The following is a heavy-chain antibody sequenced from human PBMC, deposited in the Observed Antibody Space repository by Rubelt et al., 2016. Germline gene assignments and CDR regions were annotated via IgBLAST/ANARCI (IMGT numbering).Heavy chain of an antibody. CDR2: IWHDGTDK. Sequence: GKRLEWVAVIWHDGTDKYYADSVKGRFTISRDNSKNTLFLQMNSLRVEDTAVHYCARGIAAPGTDYWGQGTLVTVSP. D-gene: IGHD6-13*01. J-gene: IGHJ4*02. CDR3: ARGIAAPGTDY. V-gene: IGHV3-33*01.